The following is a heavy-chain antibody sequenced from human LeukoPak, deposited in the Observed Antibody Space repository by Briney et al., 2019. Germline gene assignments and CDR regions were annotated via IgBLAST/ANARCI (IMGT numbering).Heavy chain of an antibody. Sequence: SVKGRFTISRDNSKNTLYLQMNSLRAEDTAVYYCAKGSPRAFDWLPGAFDIWGQGTMVTVSS. D-gene: IGHD3-9*01. CDR3: AKGSPRAFDWLPGAFDI. V-gene: IGHV3-30*02. J-gene: IGHJ3*02.